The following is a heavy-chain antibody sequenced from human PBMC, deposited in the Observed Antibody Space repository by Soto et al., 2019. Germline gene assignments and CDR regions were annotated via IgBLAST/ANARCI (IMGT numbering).Heavy chain of an antibody. CDR2: IIPIFGTA. CDR1: GGTFSNYA. J-gene: IGHJ6*02. D-gene: IGHD6-6*01. Sequence: SVKVSCKASGGTFSNYANSWVRQAPGQGLEWMGGIIPIFGTANYAQKFQGRVTITADESTSTAYMELSSLRSEDTAVYYCARDSVAARPKDYYYYGMDVWGQGTTVTVSS. V-gene: IGHV1-69*13. CDR3: ARDSVAARPKDYYYYGMDV.